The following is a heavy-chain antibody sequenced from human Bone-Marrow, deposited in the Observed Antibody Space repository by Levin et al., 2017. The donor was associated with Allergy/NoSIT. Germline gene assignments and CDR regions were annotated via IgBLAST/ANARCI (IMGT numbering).Heavy chain of an antibody. CDR3: AKDFLYCSSTSCYLAYYGMDV. CDR1: GFTFSSYA. J-gene: IGHJ6*02. Sequence: LSLTCAASGFTFSSYAMSWVRQAPGKGLEWVSAISGSGGSTYYADSVKGRFTISRDNSKNTLYLQMNSLRAEDTAVYYCAKDFLYCSSTSCYLAYYGMDVWGQGTTVTVSS. V-gene: IGHV3-23*01. CDR2: ISGSGGST. D-gene: IGHD2-2*01.